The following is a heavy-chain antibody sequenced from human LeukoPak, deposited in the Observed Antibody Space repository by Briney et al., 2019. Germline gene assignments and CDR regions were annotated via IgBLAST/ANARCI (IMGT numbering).Heavy chain of an antibody. V-gene: IGHV4-31*03. CDR2: IYYSGST. CDR3: ARGSVVTPISDY. D-gene: IGHD4-23*01. J-gene: IGHJ4*02. Sequence: SETLSLTCTVSGGSISSGGYYWSWIRQHPGKGLEWIGYIYYSGSTYYNPSLKSRVTISVDTSKNQFSLKLSSVTAADTAVYYCARGSVVTPISDYWGQGTLVTVSS. CDR1: GGSISSGGYY.